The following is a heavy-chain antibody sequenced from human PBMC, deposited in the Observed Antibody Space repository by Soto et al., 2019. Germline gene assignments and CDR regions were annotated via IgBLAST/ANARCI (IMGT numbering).Heavy chain of an antibody. V-gene: IGHV1-69*08. CDR2: IIPIFGIT. Sequence: QVQLVQSGAEVKKPGSSVKVSCKASGGTFSSYTISWVRQAAGEGLEWMGRIIPIFGITNYAQKFQGRVTITADKSTSTAYMELSSLRSEDTAVYYCAREDGSFDYWGQGTLVTVSS. CDR3: AREDGSFDY. CDR1: GGTFSSYT. D-gene: IGHD2-15*01. J-gene: IGHJ4*02.